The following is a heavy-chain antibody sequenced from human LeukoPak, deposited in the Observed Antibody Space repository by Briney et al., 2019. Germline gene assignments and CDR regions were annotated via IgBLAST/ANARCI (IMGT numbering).Heavy chain of an antibody. CDR3: ARARGYSYGYSDY. J-gene: IGHJ4*02. D-gene: IGHD5-18*01. V-gene: IGHV3-48*01. Sequence: QAGGSLRLSCAASGFTFSSYSMNWVRQAPGKGLEWVSYISSSSSIIDYADPVKGRFTISRDNAKNSLYLQMNSLRAEDTAVYYCARARGYSYGYSDYWGQGTLVTVSS. CDR1: GFTFSSYS. CDR2: ISSSSSII.